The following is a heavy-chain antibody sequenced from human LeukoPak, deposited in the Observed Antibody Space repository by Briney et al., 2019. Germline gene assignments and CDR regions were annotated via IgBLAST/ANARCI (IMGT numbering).Heavy chain of an antibody. D-gene: IGHD6-13*01. CDR3: ARGSSSSAFSPVNWFDP. V-gene: IGHV6-1*01. Sequence: SQTLSLTCAISGDSVSSNSAAWNWIRQSPSRGLEWLGRTYYRAKWYNDYAVSVKSRITINPDTSKNQFSLQLNSVTPEDTAVYYCARGSSSSAFSPVNWFDPWGQGTLVTVSS. J-gene: IGHJ5*02. CDR1: GDSVSSNSAA. CDR2: TYYRAKWYN.